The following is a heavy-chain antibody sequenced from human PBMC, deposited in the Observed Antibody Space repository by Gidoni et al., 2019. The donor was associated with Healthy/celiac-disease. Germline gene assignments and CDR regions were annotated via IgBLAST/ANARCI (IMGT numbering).Heavy chain of an antibody. V-gene: IGHV1-69*04. Sequence: LQLVQPGAEVKKPGSSVKVSCKASGGTFSSYTNTSVRQAPGQGLEWMGRIIPILGIANYAQKFQDRVTITADKSTSTAYMEMSSLRSEDTAVFYCATERGDGYNVNDYWGQGTLVTVSS. D-gene: IGHD5-12*01. CDR1: GGTFSSYT. J-gene: IGHJ4*02. CDR3: ATERGDGYNVNDY. CDR2: IIPILGIA.